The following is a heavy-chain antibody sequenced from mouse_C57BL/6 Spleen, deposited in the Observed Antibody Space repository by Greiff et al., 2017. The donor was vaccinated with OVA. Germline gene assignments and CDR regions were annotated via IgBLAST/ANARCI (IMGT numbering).Heavy chain of an antibody. CDR2: IYPRDGST. CDR1: GYTFTDHT. J-gene: IGHJ1*03. D-gene: IGHD2-13*01. V-gene: IGHV1-78*01. Sequence: VKLQQSDAELVKPGASVKISCKVSGYTFTDHTIHWMKQRPEQGLEWIGYIYPRDGSTKYNEKFKGNATLSADKSSSTAYMQLNSLTSEDSAVYFCASMVTSNWYFDVWGTGTTVTVSS. CDR3: ASMVTSNWYFDV.